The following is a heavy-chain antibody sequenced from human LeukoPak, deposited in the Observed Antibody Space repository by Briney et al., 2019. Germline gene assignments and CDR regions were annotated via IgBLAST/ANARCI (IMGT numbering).Heavy chain of an antibody. V-gene: IGHV1-2*02. Sequence: GASVTVSCKASGYTFTGYYMHWVRQAPGRGLEWMGWINPNSGGTNYAQNFQGRVTMTRDTSINTAYMELSRLRSDDTAVYYCARAGVWDYSDTSGYHNAAFDIWGQGTMVTVSS. D-gene: IGHD3-22*01. J-gene: IGHJ3*02. CDR2: INPNSGGT. CDR3: ARAGVWDYSDTSGYHNAAFDI. CDR1: GYTFTGYY.